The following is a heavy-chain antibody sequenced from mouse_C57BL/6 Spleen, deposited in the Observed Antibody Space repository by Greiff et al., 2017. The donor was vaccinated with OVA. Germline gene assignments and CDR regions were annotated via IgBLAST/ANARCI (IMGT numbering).Heavy chain of an antibody. CDR2: FHPYNDDT. CDR3: ARGLPYGSSYDWYFDV. V-gene: IGHV1-47*01. J-gene: IGHJ1*03. CDR1: GYTFTTYP. D-gene: IGHD1-1*01. Sequence: QVQLQQSGAELVKPGASVKMSCKASGYTFTTYPIEWMKQNHGKSLEWIGNFHPYNDDTKYNEKFKGKATLTVEKSSSTVYLELSRLTSDDSAVYYCARGLPYGSSYDWYFDVWGTGTTVTVSS.